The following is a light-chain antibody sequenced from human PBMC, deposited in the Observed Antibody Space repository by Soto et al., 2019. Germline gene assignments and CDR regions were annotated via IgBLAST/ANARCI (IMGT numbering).Light chain of an antibody. CDR3: QHYDHSPEVT. Sequence: DIVLTQSPGTLSLSPGERVILSCRASQSVSGSYLAWYQQKPGQAPRLLIYGASTRATGIPDRFSGSGSGTDFTLTISSLEPEDFAVYYCQHYDHSPEVTFGQGTRLEIK. CDR2: GAS. CDR1: QSVSGSY. V-gene: IGKV3-20*01. J-gene: IGKJ5*01.